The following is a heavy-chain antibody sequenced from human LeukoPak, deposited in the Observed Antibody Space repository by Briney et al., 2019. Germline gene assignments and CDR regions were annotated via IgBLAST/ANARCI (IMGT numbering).Heavy chain of an antibody. D-gene: IGHD3-10*01. J-gene: IGHJ4*02. V-gene: IGHV4-61*01. CDR3: ARTLMVSSLHFDY. Sequence: SETLSLTCTVSGGSASSSSYYWSWIRQPPGKGLEWIGYIHYSGSTNYNPSLKSRVTISVDTSKNQFSLKLISVTAADTAVYYCARTLMVSSLHFDYWGQGTLVTVSS. CDR2: IHYSGST. CDR1: GGSASSSSYY.